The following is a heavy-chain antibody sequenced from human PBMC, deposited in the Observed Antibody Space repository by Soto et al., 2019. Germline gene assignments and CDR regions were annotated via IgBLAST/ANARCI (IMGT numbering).Heavy chain of an antibody. Sequence: QVQLVESGGAVVQPGTSLRLSCTASGFTFSSYRMHWVRQAPGKGLEWVAIIWYDGSHKFYVDSVKGRFAVSRDNSKNTLYLQMNSLRPEDTAVYYCARDPVNYYGSWTYGMDVWGQGTTVTVSS. J-gene: IGHJ6*02. CDR2: IWYDGSHK. CDR3: ARDPVNYYGSWTYGMDV. V-gene: IGHV3-30*19. D-gene: IGHD3-10*01. CDR1: GFTFSSYR.